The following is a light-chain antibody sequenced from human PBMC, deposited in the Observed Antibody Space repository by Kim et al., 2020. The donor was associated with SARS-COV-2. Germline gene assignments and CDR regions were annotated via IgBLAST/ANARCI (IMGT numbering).Light chain of an antibody. Sequence: VSPGQTASITCSGDKWGDKYACWYQQKPGLSPVLVIYQDSKRPSGIPERFSGSNSGNTATLTISGTQAMDEADYYCQAWDSSTEVFGTGTKVTVL. J-gene: IGLJ1*01. CDR3: QAWDSSTEV. CDR2: QDS. V-gene: IGLV3-1*01. CDR1: KWGDKY.